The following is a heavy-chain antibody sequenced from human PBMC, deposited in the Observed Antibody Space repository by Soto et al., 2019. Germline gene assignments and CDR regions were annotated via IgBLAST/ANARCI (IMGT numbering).Heavy chain of an antibody. CDR1: GYTFTGYY. CDR2: INPNSGGT. CDR3: ARDLRYYYDSSGHDPDYGMDV. D-gene: IGHD3-22*01. V-gene: IGHV1-2*02. J-gene: IGHJ6*02. Sequence: ASVKVSCKASGYTFTGYYMHWVRQAPGQGLEWMGWINPNSGGTNYAQKVQGRVTMTRDTSISTAYMELSRLRSDDTAVYYCARDLRYYYDSSGHDPDYGMDVWGQGTTVTVSS.